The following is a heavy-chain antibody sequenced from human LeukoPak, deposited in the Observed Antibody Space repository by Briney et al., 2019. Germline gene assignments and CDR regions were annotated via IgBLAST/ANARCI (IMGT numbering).Heavy chain of an antibody. D-gene: IGHD3-10*01. CDR3: ARGGSWFHNFDS. J-gene: IGHJ5*01. V-gene: IGHV4-59*01. CDR1: GGPISTYY. CDR2: IYYTRTT. Sequence: SETLSLTCTVSGGPISTYYWSWLRQPPGKKLEWIGYIYYTRTTNYNPSLKRRVAISVDTSKNQFYLKISSVPAPDTAIYYRARGGSWFHNFDSWGRGTLFTVSS.